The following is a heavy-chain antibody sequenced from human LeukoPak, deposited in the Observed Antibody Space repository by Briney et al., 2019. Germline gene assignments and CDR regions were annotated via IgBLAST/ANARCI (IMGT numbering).Heavy chain of an antibody. D-gene: IGHD4-17*01. Sequence: GGSLRLSCAASGFTFSRYSMNWVRQAPGKGLEWVSSISSSSSYIYYADSVKGRFTISRDNAKTSLYLQMNSLRAEDTAVYYCARDRLIYGDYGDAFDIWGQGTMVTVSS. CDR3: ARDRLIYGDYGDAFDI. V-gene: IGHV3-21*01. CDR1: GFTFSRYS. CDR2: ISSSSSYI. J-gene: IGHJ3*02.